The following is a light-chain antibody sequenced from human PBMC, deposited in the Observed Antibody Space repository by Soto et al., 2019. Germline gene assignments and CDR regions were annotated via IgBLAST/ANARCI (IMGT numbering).Light chain of an antibody. CDR2: GAT. V-gene: IGLV2-14*01. CDR1: SSDVVGYNL. J-gene: IGLJ1*01. Sequence: QSVLTQPASVSGSPGQSITISCTGPSSDVVGYNLVSCYQQHPGTPPKLIIYGATNRPSGVSIRFSGSKSDYTASLTISGLQAEDEADYYCYSYRGGSTHVFGTGTKVTVL. CDR3: YSYRGGSTHV.